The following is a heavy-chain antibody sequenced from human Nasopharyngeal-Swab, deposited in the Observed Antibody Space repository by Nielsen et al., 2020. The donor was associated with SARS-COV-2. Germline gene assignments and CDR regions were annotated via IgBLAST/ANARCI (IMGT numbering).Heavy chain of an antibody. CDR2: IIPIFGTA. CDR1: GYTFTSYD. J-gene: IGHJ4*02. Sequence: SVKVSCKASGYTFTSYDINWVRQAPGQGLEWMGGIIPIFGTANYAQKFQGRVTITADESTSTAYMELSSLRSEDTAVYYCARDQRRTFDYWGQGTLVTVSS. CDR3: ARDQRRTFDY. D-gene: IGHD1-1*01. V-gene: IGHV1-69*13.